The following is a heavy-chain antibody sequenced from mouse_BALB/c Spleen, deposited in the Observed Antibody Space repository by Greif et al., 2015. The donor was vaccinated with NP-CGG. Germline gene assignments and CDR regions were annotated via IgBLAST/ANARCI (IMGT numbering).Heavy chain of an antibody. Sequence: VQLQQSGAELVRPGASVKLSCKASGYTFTSYYMYWVKQRPGQGLEWIGEINPSNGGTNFNEKFKSKATLTVDKSSSTAYMQLSSLTSEDSAVCYCTREWDDPYAMDYWGQGTSVTVSS. D-gene: IGHD4-1*01. J-gene: IGHJ4*01. CDR2: INPSNGGT. CDR3: TREWDDPYAMDY. V-gene: IGHV1S81*02. CDR1: GYTFTSYY.